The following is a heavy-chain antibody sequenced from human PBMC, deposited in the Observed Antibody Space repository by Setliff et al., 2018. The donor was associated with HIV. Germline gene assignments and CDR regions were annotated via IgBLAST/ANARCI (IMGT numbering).Heavy chain of an antibody. Sequence: PSETLSLTCTVSGGSISSSSYYWGWIRQPPGKGLEWIGNICYSGSTYYNPSLKSRVTISVDTSENQFSLRLNSVTAADTAVYYCARYRYYYDSSGYGRWFDPWGQGTLVTVSS. J-gene: IGHJ5*02. CDR1: GGSISSSSYY. CDR3: ARYRYYYDSSGYGRWFDP. D-gene: IGHD3-22*01. CDR2: ICYSGST. V-gene: IGHV4-39*01.